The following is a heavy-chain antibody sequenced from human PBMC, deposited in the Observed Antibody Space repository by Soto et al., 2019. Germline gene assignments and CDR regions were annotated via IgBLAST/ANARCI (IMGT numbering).Heavy chain of an antibody. CDR1: GGSISDFY. CDR3: ARAGGYDCRSSQTPPIDI. Sequence: KTSETLSLTCNVSGGSISDFYWSWIRQSPGKRLEWIGYLYYTGSTNYNPALKSRVTISLDTSKNQFSLKVRSVTAVDPAVYYCARAGGYDCRSSQTPPIDIWDQGTTVTASS. CDR2: LYYTGST. J-gene: IGHJ6*02. V-gene: IGHV4-59*01. D-gene: IGHD3-3*01.